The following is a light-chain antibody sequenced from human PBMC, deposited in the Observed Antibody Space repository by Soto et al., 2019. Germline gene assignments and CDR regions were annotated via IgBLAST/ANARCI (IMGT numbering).Light chain of an antibody. V-gene: IGLV2-11*01. CDR1: SSEVGAYNY. CDR2: DVS. Sequence: QSVLTQPRSVSGSPGQSVTISCTGTSSEVGAYNYVSWYQQHPAKAPNLMIYDVSKRPSGVPDRFSGSKSGNTASLTISGLQAENEGDYYCCSYTNSAYVFGTGTKVTVL. J-gene: IGLJ1*01. CDR3: CSYTNSAYV.